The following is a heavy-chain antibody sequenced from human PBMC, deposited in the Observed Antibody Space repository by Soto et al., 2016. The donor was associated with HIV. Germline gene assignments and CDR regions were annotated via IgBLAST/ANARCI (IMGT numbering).Heavy chain of an antibody. CDR3: AKGTGTFPDGPFDY. CDR1: GFTFSSYA. V-gene: IGHV3-23*01. CDR2: ISGSADST. J-gene: IGHJ4*02. Sequence: EVQLLESGGGLVQPGGSLRLSCAASGFTFSSYAMHWVRQTPGKGLEWVSVISGSADSTYYADSVKGRFTISRDNSKNTLFLQMNSLRGEDTAVYYCAKGTGTFPDGPFDYWGQGTLVTVSS. D-gene: IGHD2-8*02.